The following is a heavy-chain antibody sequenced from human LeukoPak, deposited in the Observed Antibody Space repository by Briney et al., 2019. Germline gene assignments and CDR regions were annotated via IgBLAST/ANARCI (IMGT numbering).Heavy chain of an antibody. V-gene: IGHV3-74*01. J-gene: IGHJ4*02. CDR3: AGTYWADY. CDR1: GFTFSNYW. CDR2: INNDGSST. Sequence: GGSLRLSCAASGFTFSNYWMHWLRQAPGKGLVWVSRINNDGSSTNYADSVKGRFTISRDNAKNTLYLQMNSLRADDTAVYYCAGTYWADYWGQGTLVTVSS. D-gene: IGHD2-8*02.